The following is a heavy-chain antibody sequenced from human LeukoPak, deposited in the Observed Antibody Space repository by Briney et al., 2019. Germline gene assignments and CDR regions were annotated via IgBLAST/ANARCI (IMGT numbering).Heavy chain of an antibody. Sequence: PGGSLRLSCAASGFTFSSYAMSWVRQAPGKGLEWVSAISGSGGSTYYADSVKGRFTISRDNSKNTLYLQMNSLRAEDTAVYYCARVPVIAVANWFDPWGQGTLVTVSS. V-gene: IGHV3-23*01. CDR2: ISGSGGST. J-gene: IGHJ5*02. D-gene: IGHD6-19*01. CDR3: ARVPVIAVANWFDP. CDR1: GFTFSSYA.